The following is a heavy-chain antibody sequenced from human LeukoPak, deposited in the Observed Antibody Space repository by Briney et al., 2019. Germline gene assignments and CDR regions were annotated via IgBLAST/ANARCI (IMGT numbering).Heavy chain of an antibody. D-gene: IGHD3-10*01. Sequence: GGSLRLSCAASGFTFSTFGMHWVRQAPGKGLEGVAVISFDGSNKYYADPVKGRFTISRDNSKNTLYLQMNSLRAEDTAVYYCAKDYSDSGNYYSRDWGQGTLVTVSS. CDR3: AKDYSDSGNYYSRD. CDR2: ISFDGSNK. J-gene: IGHJ1*01. CDR1: GFTFSTFG. V-gene: IGHV3-30*18.